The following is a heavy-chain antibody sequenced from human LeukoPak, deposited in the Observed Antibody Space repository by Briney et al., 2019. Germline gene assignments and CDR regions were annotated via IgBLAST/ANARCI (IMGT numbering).Heavy chain of an antibody. Sequence: ASVKVSCKASGYTFTSYGISWVRQAPGQGLEWMGWISAYNGNTNYAQRLQGRVTMTTDTSTSTAYMELRSLRSDDTAVYYCARDEVAAAHLPLDYWGQGTLVTVSS. CDR1: GYTFTSYG. V-gene: IGHV1-18*01. CDR3: ARDEVAAAHLPLDY. J-gene: IGHJ4*02. CDR2: ISAYNGNT. D-gene: IGHD6-13*01.